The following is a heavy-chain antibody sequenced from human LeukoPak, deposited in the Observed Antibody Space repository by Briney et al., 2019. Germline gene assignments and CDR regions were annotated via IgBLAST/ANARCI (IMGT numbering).Heavy chain of an antibody. D-gene: IGHD1-26*01. CDR1: GYIFTTYW. J-gene: IGHJ4*02. V-gene: IGHV5-51*03. CDR3: ARLRDLYSVSYYPFDY. CDR2: IYPGVSEN. Sequence: GVSLKISCKVSGYIFTTYWIGWVRQMPGKGMEWMGIIYPGVSENRYRPSFDGQVTLSADTSIRTAYLQWGSLNASAPAIYYRARLRDLYSVSYYPFDYWGQGTLVTVSS.